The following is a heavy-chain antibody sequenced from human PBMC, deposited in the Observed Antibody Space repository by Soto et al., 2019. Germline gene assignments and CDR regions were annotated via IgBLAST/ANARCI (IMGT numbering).Heavy chain of an antibody. D-gene: IGHD6-19*01. CDR3: ARAGVGAVAGT. Sequence: QVQLVQSGAEVKKPGASVKVSCKTSGYTFTSYDIHWVRQATGQGPEWMGWMNPNSGNSVYAQKFRGRSTLTRNTWMSAVYMELSSLRAEDTAVYYGARAGVGAVAGTWGQGALGTVS. CDR2: MNPNSGNS. CDR1: GYTFTSYD. V-gene: IGHV1-8*01. J-gene: IGHJ5*02.